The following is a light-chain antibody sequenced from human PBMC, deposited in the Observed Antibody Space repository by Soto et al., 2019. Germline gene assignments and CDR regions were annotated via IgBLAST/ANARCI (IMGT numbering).Light chain of an antibody. CDR3: SSYSSTTTRDV. V-gene: IGLV2-14*01. CDR1: SSDVGSYDY. CDR2: EVS. Sequence: QSALTQPASVSGSPGQSITMSCTGTSSDVGSYDYVSWYQQHPGKAPKLIIYEVSNRPSGVSNRFSGSKSDNTASLTISGLQAEDGADYYCSSYSSTTTRDVFGTGTKVTVL. J-gene: IGLJ1*01.